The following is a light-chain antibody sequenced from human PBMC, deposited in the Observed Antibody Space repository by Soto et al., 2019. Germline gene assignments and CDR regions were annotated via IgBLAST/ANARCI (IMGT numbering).Light chain of an antibody. CDR3: CSYTSSRTYV. J-gene: IGLJ1*01. CDR1: SSDVGRYKF. CDR2: EGS. V-gene: IGLV2-23*01. Sequence: QSVLTQPASGIGFPGQSITISCTGTSSDVGRYKFVSWYQQHPGKAPKVMIYEGSKRPSGVSNRFSGSKSGNTASLTISGLQAEDEADYYCCSYTSSRTYVFGTGTKVTVL.